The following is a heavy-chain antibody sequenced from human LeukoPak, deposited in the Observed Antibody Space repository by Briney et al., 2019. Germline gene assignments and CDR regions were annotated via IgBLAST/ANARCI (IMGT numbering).Heavy chain of an antibody. J-gene: IGHJ5*02. Sequence: SETXSLTXXVYGXSFSGYYWSWXRQXPGKGXEWIGEINHSGSTNYNPSLKSRVTISVDTSKNQFSLKLSSVTAADTAVYYCARGKQLKWFDPWGQGTLVTVSS. CDR3: ARGKQLKWFDP. CDR2: INHSGST. CDR1: GXSFSGYY. D-gene: IGHD6-13*01. V-gene: IGHV4-34*01.